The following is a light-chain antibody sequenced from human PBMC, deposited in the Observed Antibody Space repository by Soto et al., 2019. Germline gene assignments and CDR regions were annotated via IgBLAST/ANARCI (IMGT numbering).Light chain of an antibody. CDR2: RAS. CDR1: QSVTNNY. CDR3: QQYGTSPLMT. Sequence: EIVLTQSPGTLSLSPGERATLSCRASQSVTNNYLAWYQQQPGQAPRLLIYRASSRATGIPDRFSGSGSGTDFTLTISRLEPEDFAVYYCQQYGTSPLMTFGPGTTVDIK. J-gene: IGKJ3*01. V-gene: IGKV3-20*01.